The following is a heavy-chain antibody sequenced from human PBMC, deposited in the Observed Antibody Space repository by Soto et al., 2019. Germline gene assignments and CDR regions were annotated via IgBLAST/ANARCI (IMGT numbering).Heavy chain of an antibody. Sequence: AGESLKISCKGSGYIFTDYWIAWVRQLPGQRPEWMGIIYPGDSDTRYSPSFKGQVTISADKSINTAYLQWSSLEVSDTAMYYCTRLISPVAARHSWGQGPLVTVSS. J-gene: IGHJ4*02. CDR1: GYIFTDYW. CDR3: TRLISPVAARHS. CDR2: IYPGDSDT. D-gene: IGHD2-15*01. V-gene: IGHV5-51*01.